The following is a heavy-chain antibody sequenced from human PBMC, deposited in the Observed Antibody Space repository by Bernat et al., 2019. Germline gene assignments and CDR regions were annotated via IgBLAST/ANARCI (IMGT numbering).Heavy chain of an antibody. V-gene: IGHV3-20*04. Sequence: EVQLVESGGGVVRPGGSLRLSCATSGFTFDDYGMSWVRQAPGKGLEWVSGINWNGGSTGYADSVKGRFTISRDNAKNSLYLQMNSLRAEDTALYYCARDQLGYCSGGSCYSGIDYWGQGTLVTVSS. CDR2: INWNGGST. CDR3: ARDQLGYCSGGSCYSGIDY. D-gene: IGHD2-15*01. CDR1: GFTFDDYG. J-gene: IGHJ4*02.